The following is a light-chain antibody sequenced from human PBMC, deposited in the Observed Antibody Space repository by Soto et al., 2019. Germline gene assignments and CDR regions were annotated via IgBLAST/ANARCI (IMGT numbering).Light chain of an antibody. CDR1: QSVSSY. V-gene: IGKV3-11*01. Sequence: EIVLTQSPVTLSLSPGERATLSCRASQSVSSYLAWYQQKPGQAPRLLIYDASNRATGIPARFSGSGSGTDFPLTISSLEPEDFAVYFCQQRSNWPPGVYSFGQGTKLEIK. CDR3: QQRSNWPPGVYS. CDR2: DAS. J-gene: IGKJ2*01.